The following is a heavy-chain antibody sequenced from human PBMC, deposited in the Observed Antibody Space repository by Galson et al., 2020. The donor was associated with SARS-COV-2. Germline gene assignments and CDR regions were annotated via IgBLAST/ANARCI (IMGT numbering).Heavy chain of an antibody. CDR3: ANLDQIARGEPGLHY. Sequence: GGSLRLSCAASGFTFSTYAMTWVRQAPGKGPEWVSSISGSGRTTYHADSVKGRFTISRDNSKKTLHLQMNNLRTEDTAIYLCANLDQIARGEPGLHYGGQGPLVTVS. J-gene: IGHJ4*02. V-gene: IGHV3-23*01. CDR1: GFTFSTYA. D-gene: IGHD3-16*01. CDR2: ISGSGRTT.